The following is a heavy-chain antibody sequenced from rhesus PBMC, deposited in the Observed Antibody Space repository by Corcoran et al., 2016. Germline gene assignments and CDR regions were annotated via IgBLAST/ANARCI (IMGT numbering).Heavy chain of an antibody. CDR3: GRDYNGNL. V-gene: IGHV4-127*01. D-gene: IGHD4-35*01. CDR1: GASINSGYG. J-gene: IGHJ4*01. CDR2: LGGETYTT. Sequence: QVQLQESGPGLVKPSGTLSLTCAVSGASINSGYGWRLIRQPPGKGLEWIGNLGGETYTTNYNPSLKRRVTMSKDTSRNQFALKLSSVTAADTAVYYCGRDYNGNLWGQGVLVTVSS.